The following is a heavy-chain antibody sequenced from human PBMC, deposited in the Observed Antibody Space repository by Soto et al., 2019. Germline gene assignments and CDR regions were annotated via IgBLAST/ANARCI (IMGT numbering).Heavy chain of an antibody. V-gene: IGHV1-46*01. CDR2: INPSGGST. Sequence: ASVKVSCKASGYTFTSYDMHWVRQAPGQGLEWMGIINPSGGSTSYAQKFQGRVTMTRDTSTSTVYMELSSLRSEDTAVYYWAREASDIVVVPAAIPANYFDYWGQGTLVTVSS. J-gene: IGHJ4*02. CDR3: AREASDIVVVPAAIPANYFDY. CDR1: GYTFTSYD. D-gene: IGHD2-2*02.